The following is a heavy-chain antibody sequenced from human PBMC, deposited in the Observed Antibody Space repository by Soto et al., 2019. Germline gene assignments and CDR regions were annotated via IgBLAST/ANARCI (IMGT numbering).Heavy chain of an antibody. CDR1: GFTFDDYA. Sequence: EVQLVESGGGLVQPGRSLRLSCAASGFTFDDYAMHWVRQAPGKGLEWVSGISWNSGSIGYADSVKGRFTISRDNAKNSLYLQMNSLRAEDTALYYCAKGPYYYDSSGPRLDYWGQGTLVTVSS. D-gene: IGHD3-22*01. V-gene: IGHV3-9*01. CDR3: AKGPYYYDSSGPRLDY. CDR2: ISWNSGSI. J-gene: IGHJ4*02.